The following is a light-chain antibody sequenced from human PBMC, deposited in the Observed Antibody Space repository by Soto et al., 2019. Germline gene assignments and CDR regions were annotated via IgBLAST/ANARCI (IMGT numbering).Light chain of an antibody. CDR3: QQRSNWPMYT. CDR2: DAS. CDR1: QSVSSY. V-gene: IGKV3-11*01. J-gene: IGKJ2*01. Sequence: GERATLSCRASQSVSSYLAWYQQKPGQAPRLLIYDASNRATGIPARFSGSGSGTDFTLTISSLVPEDFAVYYCQQRSNWPMYTFGQGTKVDIK.